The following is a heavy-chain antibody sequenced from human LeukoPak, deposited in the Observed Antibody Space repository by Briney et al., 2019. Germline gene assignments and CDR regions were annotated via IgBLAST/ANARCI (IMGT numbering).Heavy chain of an antibody. D-gene: IGHD4-17*01. V-gene: IGHV3-72*01. CDR1: GFTFSDHC. CDR3: ARGRVTTLYYFDY. CDR2: TRNKANSYTT. J-gene: IGHJ4*02. Sequence: PGGSLRLSCAASGFTFSDHCMDWVRQAPGKGLEWVGRTRNKANSYTTECAASVKGRFTISRDDSKNSLYLQMNSLKTEDTAVYYCARGRVTTLYYFDYWGQGTLVTVSS.